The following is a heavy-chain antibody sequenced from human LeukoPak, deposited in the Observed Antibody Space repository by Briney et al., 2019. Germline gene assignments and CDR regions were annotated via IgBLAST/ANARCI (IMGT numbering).Heavy chain of an antibody. D-gene: IGHD3-10*01. J-gene: IGHJ4*02. CDR2: INPSGGST. CDR3: ARDREVRTYYYGSGSYYNVNYFDY. CDR1: GYTFASYY. Sequence: ASVKVSCKASGYTFASYYMHWVRQAPGQGLEWMGIINPSGGSTSYAQKFQGRVTMTRDMSTSTVYMELSSLRSEDTAVYYCARDREVRTYYYGSGSYYNVNYFDYWGQGTLVTVSS. V-gene: IGHV1-46*01.